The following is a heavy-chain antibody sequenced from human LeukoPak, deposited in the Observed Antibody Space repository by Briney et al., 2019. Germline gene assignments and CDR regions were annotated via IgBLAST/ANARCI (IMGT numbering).Heavy chain of an antibody. CDR1: GFTFSSYA. Sequence: GRSLRLSCAASGFTFSSYAMHWVRQAPGKGLEWVAVIPYDGSNKYYADSVKGRFTISRDNSKNTLYLQMNSLRAEDTAVYYCAREMSGYWGQGTLVTVSS. V-gene: IGHV3-30*04. J-gene: IGHJ4*02. D-gene: IGHD3-10*01. CDR2: IPYDGSNK. CDR3: AREMSGY.